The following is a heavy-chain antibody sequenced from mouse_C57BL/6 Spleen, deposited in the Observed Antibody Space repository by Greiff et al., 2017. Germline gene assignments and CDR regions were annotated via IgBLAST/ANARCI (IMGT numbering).Heavy chain of an antibody. CDR2: IDPSDSET. D-gene: IGHD2-4*01. J-gene: IGHJ2*01. CDR1: GYTFTSYW. Sequence: VQLQQPGAELVRPGSSVKLSCKASGYTFTSYWMHWVKQMPIQGLAWIGNIDPSDSETPYNQKFKDKATWTVDKSSSTAYMQLSSLTSEDAAVYYCARGSYYDCDGGNFDYWGQGTTLTVSS. CDR3: ARGSYYDCDGGNFDY. V-gene: IGHV1-52*01.